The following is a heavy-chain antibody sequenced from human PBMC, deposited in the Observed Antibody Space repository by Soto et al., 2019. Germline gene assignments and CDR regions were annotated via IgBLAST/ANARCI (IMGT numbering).Heavy chain of an antibody. V-gene: IGHV1-69*13. CDR1: GGTFSSYA. CDR2: IIPIFGTA. J-gene: IGHJ6*02. D-gene: IGHD3-22*01. Sequence: SVKVSCKASGGTFSSYAISWVRQAPGQGLEWMGGIIPIFGTANYAQKFQGRVTITADESTSTAYMELSSLRSEDTAVYYCASWSYDSSGYSYYYYGMDVWGQGTTVTVSS. CDR3: ASWSYDSSGYSYYYYGMDV.